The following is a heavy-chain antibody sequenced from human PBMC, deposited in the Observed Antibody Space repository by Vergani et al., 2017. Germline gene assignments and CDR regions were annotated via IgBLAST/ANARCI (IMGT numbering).Heavy chain of an antibody. D-gene: IGHD2-2*02. CDR3: ARGRIDCSSTSCYTPWFDP. Sequence: QVQLQESGPGLVKPSETLSLTCTVSGGSISSYYWSWIRQPPGKGLEWIGYIYYSGSTNYNPSLKSRVTISVDTSKNQFSLKLSPVTAADTAVYYCARGRIDCSSTSCYTPWFDPWGQGTLVTVSS. CDR2: IYYSGST. J-gene: IGHJ5*02. CDR1: GGSISSYY. V-gene: IGHV4-59*01.